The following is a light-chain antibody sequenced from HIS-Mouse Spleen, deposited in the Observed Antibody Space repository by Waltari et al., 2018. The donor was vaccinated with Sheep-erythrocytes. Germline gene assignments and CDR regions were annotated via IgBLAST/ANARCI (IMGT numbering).Light chain of an antibody. CDR1: SSDVGGYNY. V-gene: IGLV2-11*01. J-gene: IGLJ1*01. CDR2: DVS. CDR3: CSYAGSYNHV. Sequence: QSALTQPRSVSGSPGQSVTISCTGPSSDVGGYNYVSWYQKHPGKAPKLMIYDVSTRPSWFPVRFAGSKSGNTASLTISGLQAEDEADYYCCSYAGSYNHVFATGTKVTVL.